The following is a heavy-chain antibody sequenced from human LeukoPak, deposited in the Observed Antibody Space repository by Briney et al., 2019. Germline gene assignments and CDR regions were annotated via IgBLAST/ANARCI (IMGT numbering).Heavy chain of an antibody. D-gene: IGHD2-15*01. CDR1: DGSISSSSYY. J-gene: IGHJ4*02. Sequence: SESLSLTCTVSDGSISSSSYYWGWIRQPPGKGLEWIGNIYYSGSTYYNPSLKSRVTISVDTSKNQFSLKLNSVTAADTAVYYCARVNCSGGSCFHLDYWGQGTLVTVSS. CDR3: ARVNCSGGSCFHLDY. V-gene: IGHV4-39*07. CDR2: IYYSGST.